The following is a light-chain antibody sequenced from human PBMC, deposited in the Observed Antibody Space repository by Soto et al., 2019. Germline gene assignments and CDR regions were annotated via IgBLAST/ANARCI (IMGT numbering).Light chain of an antibody. CDR2: GAS. CDR3: QQYNNWWT. Sequence: EIVMTQSPATLSVSPGERATLSCRASQSVSNNLAWYQTKPGQAPRLLIYGASTRATGIPARFIGSGSGTEFTLTISSLQSEDFAVYYCQQYNNWWTFGQGTKVEIK. J-gene: IGKJ1*01. V-gene: IGKV3-15*01. CDR1: QSVSNN.